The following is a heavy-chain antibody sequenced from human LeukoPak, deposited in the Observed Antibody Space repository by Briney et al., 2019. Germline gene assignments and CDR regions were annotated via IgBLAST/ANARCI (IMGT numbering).Heavy chain of an antibody. V-gene: IGHV3-9*01. CDR3: AIDSSGYYASGAFDI. CDR2: ISWNSGSI. Sequence: GRSLRLSCAASGFTFDDYAMHWVRQAPGKGLEWVSGISWNSGSIGYADSVKGRFTISRDNAKNSLYLQMNSLRAEDTALYYCAIDSSGYYASGAFDIWGQGTMVTVSS. J-gene: IGHJ3*02. D-gene: IGHD3-22*01. CDR1: GFTFDDYA.